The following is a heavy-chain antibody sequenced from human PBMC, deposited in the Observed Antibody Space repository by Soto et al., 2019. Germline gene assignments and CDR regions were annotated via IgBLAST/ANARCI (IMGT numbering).Heavy chain of an antibody. Sequence: EVQLVESGGGLVQPGGSLRLSCAASGFTFSSYSMNWVRQTPGKGLEWVSYISSSSSTIYYADSVKGRFTISRDNAKNSLYLQMTRLRAEDTAVYYCASDSGYSYGPFDYWGQGTLVTFSS. J-gene: IGHJ4*02. CDR2: ISSSSSTI. D-gene: IGHD5-18*01. CDR3: ASDSGYSYGPFDY. CDR1: GFTFSSYS. V-gene: IGHV3-48*01.